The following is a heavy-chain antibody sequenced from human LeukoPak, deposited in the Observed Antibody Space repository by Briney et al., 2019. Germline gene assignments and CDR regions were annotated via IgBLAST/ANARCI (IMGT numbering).Heavy chain of an antibody. CDR3: ARGKLLYYYYYMDV. D-gene: IGHD2-15*01. V-gene: IGHV4-59*11. Sequence: PSETLSLTCTVSGGSISSHYWSWIRQPPGKGLEWIGYIYYSGSTNYNPSLKSRVTISVDTSKNQFSLKLSSVTAADTAVYYCARGKLLYYYYYMDVWGKGTTVTVSS. J-gene: IGHJ6*03. CDR1: GGSISSHY. CDR2: IYYSGST.